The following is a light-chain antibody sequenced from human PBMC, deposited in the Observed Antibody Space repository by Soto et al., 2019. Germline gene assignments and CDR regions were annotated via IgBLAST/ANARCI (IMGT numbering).Light chain of an antibody. CDR1: QSISSW. CDR3: QQYNNYWT. Sequence: DIQMTQSPSTRSASVGDRVTITCRASQSISSWLAWYQQKPGKAPKLLIYDASSLESGVPSRFSGSGSATEFTLTISSLQPDDFATYYCQQYNNYWTFGQGTRVEIK. CDR2: DAS. J-gene: IGKJ1*01. V-gene: IGKV1-5*01.